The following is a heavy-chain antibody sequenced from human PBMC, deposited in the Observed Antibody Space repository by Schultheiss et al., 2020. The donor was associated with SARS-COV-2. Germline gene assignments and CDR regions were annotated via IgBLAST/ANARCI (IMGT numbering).Heavy chain of an antibody. D-gene: IGHD1-1*01. CDR3: ARDPTTAGQTS. Sequence: GESLKISCAASGFTFSSYDMHWVRQATGKGLEWVSAIGTAGDTYYPGSVKGRFTISRENAKNSLYLQMNSLRAGDTAVYYCARDPTTAGQTSWGQGTLVTVSS. V-gene: IGHV3-13*01. J-gene: IGHJ4*02. CDR1: GFTFSSYD. CDR2: IGTAGDT.